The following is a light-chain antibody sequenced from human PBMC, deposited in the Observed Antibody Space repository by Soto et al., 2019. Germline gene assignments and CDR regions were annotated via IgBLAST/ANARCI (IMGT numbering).Light chain of an antibody. V-gene: IGKV3-20*01. CDR1: QSVTSNY. J-gene: IGKJ1*01. CDR2: GAS. Sequence: ETVLTQSPGTLSLSPGERATLSCRASQSVTSNYLAWYQQKPGQAPKLLIFGASGRATGIPDRFSGSGSGTDFTLTISRLEPEDFAVYYCQLYGPSVTWTFGQGTKVAIK. CDR3: QLYGPSVTWT.